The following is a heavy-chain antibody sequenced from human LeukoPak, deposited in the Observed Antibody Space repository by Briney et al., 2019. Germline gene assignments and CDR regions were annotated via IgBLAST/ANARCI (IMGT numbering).Heavy chain of an antibody. D-gene: IGHD1-26*01. CDR3: ARLGVGATRDAFDI. CDR1: GFTHWSYS. Sequence: GGSLTLSCAGSGFTHWSYSMYCVRQATGKGLVGVCGIDWNGGYTGYADSVKGRFTISRDNTKHSLYLQMNSLGAADTALYYCARLGVGATRDAFDIWGQGTMVTVSS. J-gene: IGHJ3*02. V-gene: IGHV3-20*04. CDR2: IDWNGGYT.